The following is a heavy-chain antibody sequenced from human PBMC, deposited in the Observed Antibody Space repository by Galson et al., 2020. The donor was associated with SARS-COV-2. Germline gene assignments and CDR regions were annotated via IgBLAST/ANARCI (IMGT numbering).Heavy chain of an antibody. Sequence: GGSLRLSCAASGFTFDDYAMHWVRQAPGKGLEWVSVISWDGGGTYYADSVKGRFTISRDNSKNSLYLLMNSLRAEDTALYYCAKGVRSSFDSGVDPWGQGTLVTGSS. CDR1: GFTFDDYA. J-gene: IGHJ5*02. CDR2: ISWDGGGT. V-gene: IGHV3-43D*03. D-gene: IGHD6-13*01. CDR3: AKGVRSSFDSGVDP.